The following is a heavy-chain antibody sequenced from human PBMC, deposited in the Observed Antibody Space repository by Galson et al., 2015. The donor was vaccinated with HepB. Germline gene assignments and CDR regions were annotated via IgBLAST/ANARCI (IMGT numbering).Heavy chain of an antibody. CDR1: GYTLTNYH. CDR3: ARETPDTYYFDA. CDR2: IFAGGGST. Sequence: SVKVSCKASGYTLTNYHFHWVRQAPGQGPEWMGKIFAGGGSTRYAERLQGRVTLTRDSSTSTIYMEVSSLRSDDTAVYYCARETPDTYYFDAWGRGTLVTVSS. V-gene: IGHV1-46*01. J-gene: IGHJ4*02. D-gene: IGHD2-15*01.